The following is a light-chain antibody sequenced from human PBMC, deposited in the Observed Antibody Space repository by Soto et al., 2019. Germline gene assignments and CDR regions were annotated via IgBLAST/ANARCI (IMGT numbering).Light chain of an antibody. V-gene: IGKV3-11*01. CDR2: DAS. CDR3: PQRSTWPLLT. CDR1: QSIRNY. J-gene: IGKJ4*01. Sequence: EIVLTQSPATLSLSPGESATLSCRASQSIRNYLAWYQQKPGQAPRLLISDASSRATGIPARFSGSGSGTDFTLTITSLDPEDFAVYYCPQRSTWPLLTFGGGTEVEIK.